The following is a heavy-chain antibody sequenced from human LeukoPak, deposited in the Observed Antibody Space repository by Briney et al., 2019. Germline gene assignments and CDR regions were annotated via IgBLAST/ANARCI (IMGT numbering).Heavy chain of an antibody. CDR2: IKQDGSEK. D-gene: IGHD2-15*01. V-gene: IGHV3-7*03. Sequence: GGSLRLSCAASGFTFSSYWMSWVRQAPGKGLEWVANIKQDGSEKYYVDSVKGRFAISRDNAKNSLYLQMNSLRAEDTAVYYCARDGGWSRANWFDPWGQGTLVTVSS. J-gene: IGHJ5*02. CDR3: ARDGGWSRANWFDP. CDR1: GFTFSSYW.